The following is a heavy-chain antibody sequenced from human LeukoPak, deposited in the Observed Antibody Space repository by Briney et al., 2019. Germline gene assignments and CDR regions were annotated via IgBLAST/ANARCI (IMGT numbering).Heavy chain of an antibody. V-gene: IGHV3-23*01. Sequence: PGGSLRLSCEASGFMFSDYGMAWVRQAPGKGVEGVSSISGSGGSIYDADSVKGRFTISRDNSKNMLYLQMDSLRAEDTAVYYCAKTKAFTSGFPLDLWGQGTLVTVSS. D-gene: IGHD3-22*01. CDR2: ISGSGGSI. J-gene: IGHJ5*02. CDR1: GFMFSDYG. CDR3: AKTKAFTSGFPLDL.